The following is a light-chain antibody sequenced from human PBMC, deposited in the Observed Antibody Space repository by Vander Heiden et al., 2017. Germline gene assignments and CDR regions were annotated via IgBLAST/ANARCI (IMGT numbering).Light chain of an antibody. CDR2: ANT. Sequence: QSALPQSLSVSGAPGQRVTVPCTRSSSNTGAGYDVHWYQQFPGTAPKLLIYANTNRPSGVSDRFSGSRSATSASLAITGLQAEDEADYYCQSYDRSLSGYVFGVGTKVTVL. V-gene: IGLV1-40*01. J-gene: IGLJ1*01. CDR3: QSYDRSLSGYV. CDR1: SSNTGAGYD.